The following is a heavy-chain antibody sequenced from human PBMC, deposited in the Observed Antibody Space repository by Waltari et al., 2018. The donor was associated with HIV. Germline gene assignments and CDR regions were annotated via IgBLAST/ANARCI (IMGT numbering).Heavy chain of an antibody. J-gene: IGHJ5*01. V-gene: IGHV4-39*01. CDR2: IYYSGST. Sequence: QLQLQESGPGLVKPSEPLSLTCAVSGGSISSRSYYWGWIRQPPGKGLEWIGSIYYSGSTYYNPSLKSRVTISVDTSKNQFSLKLSSVTAADTAVYYCARHVRSSIWFDYWGQGTLVTVSS. D-gene: IGHD3-10*02. CDR3: ARHVRSSIWFDY. CDR1: GGSISSRSYY.